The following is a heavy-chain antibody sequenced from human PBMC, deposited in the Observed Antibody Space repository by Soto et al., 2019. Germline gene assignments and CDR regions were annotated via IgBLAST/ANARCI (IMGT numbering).Heavy chain of an antibody. Sequence: QVQLVESRGGVVQPGRSLRLSCAASGFTFSSFAMHWVRQAPGKGLEWVALISDDGSNKYYADSVKGRFAISRDNSKNTLYLQMNSLRGEDTAVYSCARVEQWLYIAKYWGQGSLVTVSS. CDR3: ARVEQWLYIAKY. D-gene: IGHD6-19*01. CDR1: GFTFSSFA. CDR2: ISDDGSNK. J-gene: IGHJ4*02. V-gene: IGHV3-30*09.